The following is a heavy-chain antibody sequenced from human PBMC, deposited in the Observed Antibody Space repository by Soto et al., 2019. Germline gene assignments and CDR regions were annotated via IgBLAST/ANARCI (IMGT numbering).Heavy chain of an antibody. CDR2: INAGNGNT. J-gene: IGHJ6*03. CDR3: AREGIVVVPAAMEGAYYYYMDV. V-gene: IGHV1-3*01. D-gene: IGHD2-2*01. Sequence: ASVKVSCKASGYTFTSYAMHWVRQAPGQRLEWMGWINAGNGNTKYSRRFQGRVTITRDTSASTAYTELSSLRSEDTAVYYCAREGIVVVPAAMEGAYYYYMDVWGKGTTVTVSS. CDR1: GYTFTSYA.